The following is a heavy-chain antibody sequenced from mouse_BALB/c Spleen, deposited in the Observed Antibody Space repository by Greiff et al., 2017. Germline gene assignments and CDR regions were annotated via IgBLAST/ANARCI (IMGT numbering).Heavy chain of an antibody. D-gene: IGHD3-1*01. V-gene: IGHV5-17*02. Sequence: EVKLMESGGGLVQPGGSRKLSCAASGFTFSSFGMHWVRQAPEKGLEWVAYISSGSSTIYYADTVKGRFTISRDNPKNTLFLQMTSLRSEDTAMYYCASPRDEGFAYWGQGTLVTVSA. J-gene: IGHJ3*01. CDR1: GFTFSSFG. CDR3: ASPRDEGFAY. CDR2: ISSGSSTI.